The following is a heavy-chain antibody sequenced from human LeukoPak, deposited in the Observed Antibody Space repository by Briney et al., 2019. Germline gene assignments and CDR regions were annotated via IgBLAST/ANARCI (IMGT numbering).Heavy chain of an antibody. CDR1: GFTFSSYA. D-gene: IGHD1-26*01. V-gene: IGHV3-30*14. Sequence: GGSLRLSCAASGFTFSSYAMHWVRQAPGKGLEWVAVISYDGSNKYYADSVKGRFTISRDNSKNTLYLQMNSLRAEDTAVYYCARGRDGSGSYFDYWGQGTLVTVSS. J-gene: IGHJ4*02. CDR3: ARGRDGSGSYFDY. CDR2: ISYDGSNK.